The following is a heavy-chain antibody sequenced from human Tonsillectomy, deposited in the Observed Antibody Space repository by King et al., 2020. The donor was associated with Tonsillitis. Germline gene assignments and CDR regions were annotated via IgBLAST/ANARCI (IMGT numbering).Heavy chain of an antibody. V-gene: IGHV4-30-4*01. J-gene: IGHJ5*02. CDR2: IYYSVST. CDR3: ARDRPPDYYDSGAYSWFDP. Sequence: QLQESGPGLVKPSQTLSLTCTVSGGSISSGDYYGSWIRQPPGKGLEWIGDIYYSVSTYDNPSLKSRVTISVDTPQNQFSLKLSSVTAADTALYYCARDRPPDYYDSGAYSWFDPWGQGTLVTVSS. CDR1: GGSISSGDYY. D-gene: IGHD3-22*01.